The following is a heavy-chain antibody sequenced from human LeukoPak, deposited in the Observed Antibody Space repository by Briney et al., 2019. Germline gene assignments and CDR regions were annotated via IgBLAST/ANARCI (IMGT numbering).Heavy chain of an antibody. CDR3: AKAGSDYYGMDV. CDR1: GGSVSSGSYY. V-gene: IGHV4-61*02. Sequence: SETLSLTCTVSGGSVSSGSYYWSWIRQPAGKGLEWIGRIYTSGSTNYNPSLKSRVTMSVDTSKNQFSLKLSSVTAADTAVYYCAKAGSDYYGMDVWGQGTTVTVSS. D-gene: IGHD6-19*01. J-gene: IGHJ6*02. CDR2: IYTSGST.